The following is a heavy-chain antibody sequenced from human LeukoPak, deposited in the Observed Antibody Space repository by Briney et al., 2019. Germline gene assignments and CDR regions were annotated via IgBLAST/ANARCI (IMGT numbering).Heavy chain of an antibody. D-gene: IGHD1-26*01. CDR1: GYTFTGYY. V-gene: IGHV1-2*02. CDR3: ARDLGVVGATTRYWFDP. J-gene: IGHJ5*02. CDR2: INPNSGGT. Sequence: ASVKVSCKASGYTFTGYYMHWVRQAPGQGLEWMGWINPNSGGTNYAQKFQGRVTMTRDTSISTAYMELSRLRSDDTAVYYCARDLGVVGATTRYWFDPCGQGTLVTGSS.